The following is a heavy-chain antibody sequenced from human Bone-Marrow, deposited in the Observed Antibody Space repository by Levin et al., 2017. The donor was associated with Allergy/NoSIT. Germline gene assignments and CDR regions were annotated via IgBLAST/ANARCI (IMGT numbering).Heavy chain of an antibody. CDR2: IYYTGTT. D-gene: IGHD6-6*01. Sequence: PSETLSLTCIVSGGSISSSSYYWDWIRQPPGKGLEWIGSIYYTGTTYYNPSLKSRITISRETSKNQLSLKLSSVTASDTAVYYCARRQFSSSPFDPWGQGTLVIVSS. CDR1: GGSISSSSYY. J-gene: IGHJ5*02. CDR3: ARRQFSSSPFDP. V-gene: IGHV4-39*01.